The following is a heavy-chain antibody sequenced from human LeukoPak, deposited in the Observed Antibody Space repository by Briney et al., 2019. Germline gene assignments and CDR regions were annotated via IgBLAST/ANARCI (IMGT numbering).Heavy chain of an antibody. CDR1: GYTLTGCY. J-gene: IGHJ5*02. Sequence: ASVKVSCKASGYTLTGCYMHWVQQAPGQGLEWMGRINPNSGGTNYAQKFQGRVTMTRDTSISTAYMELSRLRSDDTAVYYCAREVITIFGVVINAAVNDPWGQGTLVTVSS. CDR2: INPNSGGT. V-gene: IGHV1-2*06. CDR3: AREVITIFGVVINAAVNDP. D-gene: IGHD3-3*01.